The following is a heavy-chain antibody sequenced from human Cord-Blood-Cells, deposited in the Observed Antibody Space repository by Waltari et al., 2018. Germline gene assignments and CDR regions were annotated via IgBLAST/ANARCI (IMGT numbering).Heavy chain of an antibody. V-gene: IGHV1-69*06. Sequence: QVQLVQSGAEVKKPGSSVKVSCKASGGTFNSYAISWVRQAPGQGLEWMGGIIPIFGTANYAQKFQGRVTITADKSTSTAYMELSSLRSEDTAVYYCAIRYCSGGSCYSDYWGQGTLVTVSS. J-gene: IGHJ4*02. CDR3: AIRYCSGGSCYSDY. CDR2: IIPIFGTA. CDR1: GGTFNSYA. D-gene: IGHD2-15*01.